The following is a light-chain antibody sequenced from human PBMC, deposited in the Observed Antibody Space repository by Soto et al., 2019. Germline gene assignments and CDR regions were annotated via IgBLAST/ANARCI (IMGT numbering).Light chain of an antibody. CDR3: LQSNSYPWT. CDR2: SAS. Sequence: DIQMTQSPSAMSASVGDRVTITCRASQGIKTYLAWFQQKPGKVPNRLIFSASSVQSGVPSRFSGSGSGTEFTLTISSLQPEDVATYYCLQSNSYPWTFGQGTKVQI. J-gene: IGKJ1*01. V-gene: IGKV1-17*03. CDR1: QGIKTY.